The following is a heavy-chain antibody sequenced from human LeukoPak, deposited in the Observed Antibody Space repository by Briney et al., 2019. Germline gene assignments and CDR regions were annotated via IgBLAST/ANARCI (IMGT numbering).Heavy chain of an antibody. D-gene: IGHD3-10*01. CDR2: INQNGSTK. CDR3: ARDLAGHYYGSGSSFDY. J-gene: IGHJ4*02. Sequence: GGSLRLSCAASGFTFSNYWMTWVRQAPGKGLEWVANINQNGSTKYYVDSVKGRFTISRDNAKNSLFLQMNSLRAEDRAVYYCARDLAGHYYGSGSSFDYWGQGTLVTVSS. CDR1: GFTFSNYW. V-gene: IGHV3-7*01.